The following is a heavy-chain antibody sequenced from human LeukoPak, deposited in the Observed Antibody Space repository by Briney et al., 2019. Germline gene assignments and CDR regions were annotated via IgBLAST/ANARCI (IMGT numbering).Heavy chain of an antibody. CDR3: ARDATTAAGWVYMDV. CDR1: GFTFSSYS. V-gene: IGHV3-48*04. D-gene: IGHD6-13*01. J-gene: IGHJ6*03. Sequence: GGSLRLSCAASGFTFSSYSMNWVRQAPGKGLEWVSHISTSGGTIYYANSVKGRFTISRDNAQNSVYLQMNSLRAEDTALYYCARDATTAAGWVYMDVWGKGTTVTISS. CDR2: ISTSGGTI.